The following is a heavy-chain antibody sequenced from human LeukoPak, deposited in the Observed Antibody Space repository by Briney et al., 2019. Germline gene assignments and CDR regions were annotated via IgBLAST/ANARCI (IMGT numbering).Heavy chain of an antibody. Sequence: PGGSLRLSCAASGFTFSSYAMSWVRQAPGKGLEWVSAISGSGGSTYYADSVKGRFTISRDKSKNTLYLQMNSLRAEDTAVYYCAARPGGDYYDSSGYYFDYWGQGTLVTVSS. D-gene: IGHD3-22*01. J-gene: IGHJ4*02. CDR1: GFTFSSYA. CDR2: ISGSGGST. CDR3: AARPGGDYYDSSGYYFDY. V-gene: IGHV3-23*01.